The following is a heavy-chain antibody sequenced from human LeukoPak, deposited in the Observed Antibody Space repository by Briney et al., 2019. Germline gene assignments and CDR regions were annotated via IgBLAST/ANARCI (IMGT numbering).Heavy chain of an antibody. CDR2: INPNSGGT. CDR3: ARADCSGGSCSPDY. V-gene: IGHV1-2*02. Sequence: ASVKVSCKASGYTFTGYYMHWVRQAPGQGLEWMGWINPNSGGTNYAQKFQGRVTMTRDTSISTAYMELSRLRSDDTAAYYCARADCSGGSCSPDYWGQGTLVTVSS. J-gene: IGHJ4*02. D-gene: IGHD2-15*01. CDR1: GYTFTGYY.